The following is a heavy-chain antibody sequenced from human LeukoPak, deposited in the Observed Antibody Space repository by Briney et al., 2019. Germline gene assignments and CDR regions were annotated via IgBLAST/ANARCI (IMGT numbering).Heavy chain of an antibody. CDR3: ATYSSSWYGLRSFDY. Sequence: SETLSLTCTVSGGSISSSSYYWGWIRQPPGKGLEWIGSIYYSGGTYYNPSLKSRVTISVDTSKNQFSLKLSSVTAADTAVYYCATYSSSWYGLRSFDYWGQGTLVTVSS. D-gene: IGHD6-13*01. CDR2: IYYSGGT. V-gene: IGHV4-39*01. CDR1: GGSISSSSYY. J-gene: IGHJ4*02.